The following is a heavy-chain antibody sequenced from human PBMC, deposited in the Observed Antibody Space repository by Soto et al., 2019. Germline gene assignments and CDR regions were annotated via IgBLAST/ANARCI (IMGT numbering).Heavy chain of an antibody. J-gene: IGHJ4*02. Sequence: GGSLRLSCAASGFTFSSYAMHWVRQAPGKGLEWVAVISYDGSNKYYADSVKGRFTISRDNSKNTLYLQMNSLRAEDTAVYYCARGDSSGWTTLPPGIDYWGQGTLVTVSS. CDR3: ARGDSSGWTTLPPGIDY. D-gene: IGHD6-19*01. CDR2: ISYDGSNK. V-gene: IGHV3-30-3*01. CDR1: GFTFSSYA.